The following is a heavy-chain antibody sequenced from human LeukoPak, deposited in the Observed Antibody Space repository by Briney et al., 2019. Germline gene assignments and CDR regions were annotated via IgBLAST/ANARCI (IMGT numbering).Heavy chain of an antibody. Sequence: GASVKVSCKASGYTFTGYYMHWVRQAPGQGLEWMGWINPNSGGTNYARKFQGRVTMTRDTSISTAYMELSRLRSDDTAVYYCARDRGWCSSTSCYEDNFDYWGQGTLVTVSS. D-gene: IGHD2-2*01. CDR2: INPNSGGT. CDR3: ARDRGWCSSTSCYEDNFDY. J-gene: IGHJ4*02. CDR1: GYTFTGYY. V-gene: IGHV1-2*02.